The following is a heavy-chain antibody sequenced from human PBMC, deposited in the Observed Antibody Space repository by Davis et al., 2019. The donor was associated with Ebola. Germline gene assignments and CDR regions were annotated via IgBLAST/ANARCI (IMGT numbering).Heavy chain of an antibody. CDR3: AKADWKYYYYGMDV. Sequence: GESLKISCAASGFTFSSYSMNWVRQAPGKGLEWVSSISSSSSYIYYADSVKGRFTISRDNAKNSLYLQMNSLRAEDTAVYYCAKADWKYYYYGMDVWGQGTTVTVSS. V-gene: IGHV3-21*01. CDR1: GFTFSSYS. J-gene: IGHJ6*02. CDR2: ISSSSSYI. D-gene: IGHD1-1*01.